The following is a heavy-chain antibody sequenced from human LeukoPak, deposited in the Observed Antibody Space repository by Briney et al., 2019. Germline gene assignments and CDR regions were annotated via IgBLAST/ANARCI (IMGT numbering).Heavy chain of an antibody. V-gene: IGHV4-34*01. CDR2: INHSGST. D-gene: IGHD3-22*01. CDR3: ARSLPYYDSSGYYTDY. Sequence: SETLSLTCAVYGGSFSGYYWSWRRQPPGKGLEWIGEINHSGSTNYNPSLKSRVTISVDTSKNQFSLKLSSVTAADTAVYYCARSLPYYDSSGYYTDYWGQGTLVTVSS. J-gene: IGHJ4*02. CDR1: GGSFSGYY.